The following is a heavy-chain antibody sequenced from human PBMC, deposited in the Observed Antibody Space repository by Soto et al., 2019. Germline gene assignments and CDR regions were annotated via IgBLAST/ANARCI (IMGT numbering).Heavy chain of an antibody. CDR1: GYTFSSYA. Sequence: ASVKVSCKASGYTFSSYAMHWVRQAPGQRLEWMGWINAGYGNTKSSQKFQDRATISRDTSASTAYMELTSLRSEDTAVYYCARDTGDGTFDFWGQGTLVTVSS. CDR2: INAGYGNT. V-gene: IGHV1-3*01. CDR3: ARDTGDGTFDF. J-gene: IGHJ4*02. D-gene: IGHD7-27*01.